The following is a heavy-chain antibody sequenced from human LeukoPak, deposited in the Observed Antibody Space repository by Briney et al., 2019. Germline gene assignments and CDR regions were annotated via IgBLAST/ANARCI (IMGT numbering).Heavy chain of an antibody. V-gene: IGHV1-18*01. D-gene: IGHD6-13*01. CDR3: ARIIAAAGILIFDY. CDR1: GYTFTSYG. CDR2: ISAYNGNT. J-gene: IGHJ4*02. Sequence: ASVKVSCKASGYTFTSYGISWVRQAPGQGLEWMGWISAYNGNTNYAQKLQGRVTMTTDTSTSTAYMELRSLRSDDTAVYYCARIIAAAGILIFDYWGQGTLVTVSS.